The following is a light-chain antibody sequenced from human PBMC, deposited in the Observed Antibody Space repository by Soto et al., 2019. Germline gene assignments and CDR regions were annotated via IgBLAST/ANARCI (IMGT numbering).Light chain of an antibody. Sequence: EIVFTQSPATLYLSHGERATLPCRASQSVSSNLAWYQQRPGQAPRLLIFDAASRATGIPDRFSGSGSGTDFTLTISRLEPEDFAVYYCQQYGSSPSITFGQGTRLEI. V-gene: IGKV3-20*01. CDR3: QQYGSSPSIT. CDR2: DAA. J-gene: IGKJ5*01. CDR1: QSVSSN.